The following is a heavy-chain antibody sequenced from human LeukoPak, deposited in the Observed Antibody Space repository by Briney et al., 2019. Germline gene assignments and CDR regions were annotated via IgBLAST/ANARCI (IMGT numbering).Heavy chain of an antibody. CDR2: ISTSSSYI. CDR1: GFTFSSYW. V-gene: IGHV3-21*01. Sequence: GGSLRLSCAASGFTFSSYWMHWVRQVPGKGLEWVSSISTSSSYIHYSDSVKGRFTISRDNAKNSLYLQMNSLRAEDTAVYYCARGTLNIPGEHGAFDYWGQGTLVTVSS. J-gene: IGHJ4*02. D-gene: IGHD2-2*02. CDR3: ARGTLNIPGEHGAFDY.